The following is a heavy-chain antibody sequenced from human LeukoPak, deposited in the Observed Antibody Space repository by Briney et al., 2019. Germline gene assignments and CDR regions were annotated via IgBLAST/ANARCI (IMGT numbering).Heavy chain of an antibody. J-gene: IGHJ5*02. D-gene: IGHD1/OR15-1a*01. Sequence: GGSLRLSCSASGFTFSSYAMHWVRQAPGKGLEWVAVISYDGSNKYYADSVKGRFTISRDNSKNTLYLQMNSLRVEDTAVYYCASRSINWYRGNNWFDPWGQGTLVTVSS. CDR2: ISYDGSNK. CDR3: ASRSINWYRGNNWFDP. V-gene: IGHV3-30-3*01. CDR1: GFTFSSYA.